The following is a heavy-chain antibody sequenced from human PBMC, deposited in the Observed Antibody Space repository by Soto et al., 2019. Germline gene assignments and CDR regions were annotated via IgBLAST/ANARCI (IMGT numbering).Heavy chain of an antibody. CDR1: GFTFSSYG. D-gene: IGHD1-20*01. CDR3: ARYVYSGHWYFDL. J-gene: IGHJ2*01. Sequence: QVQLVESGGGVVQPGRSLRLSCAASGFTFSSYGMHWVRQAPGKGLEWVAVIWYDGSNKYYADSVKGRFTISRDNSKNTLYLQMNSLSAEDTAVYYCARYVYSGHWYFDLWGRGTLVTVSS. V-gene: IGHV3-33*01. CDR2: IWYDGSNK.